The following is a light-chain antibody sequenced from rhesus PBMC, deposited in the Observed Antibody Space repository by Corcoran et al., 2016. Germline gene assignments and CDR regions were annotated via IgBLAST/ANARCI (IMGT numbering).Light chain of an antibody. CDR2: DVI. V-gene: IGLV2S9*01. CDR1: SNDVGGYND. J-gene: IGLJ1*01. Sequence: QSALTQPRSVTKSLGQSVTISCTGTSNDVGGYNDVSWYQQHSGTAPRLLIYDVIQRPSGVSDRFSGSKYGNTASLTISGLQAEDEADYFCSSYSATYTYIFGFATRLSVL. CDR3: SSYSATYTYI.